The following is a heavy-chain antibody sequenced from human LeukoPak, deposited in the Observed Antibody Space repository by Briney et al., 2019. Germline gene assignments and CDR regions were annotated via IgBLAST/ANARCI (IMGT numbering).Heavy chain of an antibody. CDR1: GGSISSSSYY. D-gene: IGHD6-19*01. V-gene: IGHV4-39*07. CDR2: IYYSGST. CDR3: ARDRWSYSSGLHYFDY. Sequence: SETLSLTCTVSGGSISSSSYYWGWIRQPPGKGLEWIGSIYYSGSTYYNPSLKSRVTISVDTSKNQFSLKLSSVTAADTAVYYCARDRWSYSSGLHYFDYWGQGTLVTVSS. J-gene: IGHJ4*02.